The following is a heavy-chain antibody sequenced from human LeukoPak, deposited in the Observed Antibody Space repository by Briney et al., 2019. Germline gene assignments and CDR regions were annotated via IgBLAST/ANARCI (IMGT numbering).Heavy chain of an antibody. Sequence: ASVKVSCKASGGTSSNYAISWVRQAPGQGLEWMEWISAYNGNTNYAQKLQGRVTMTTDTSTSTAYMELRSLRSDDTAVYYCARRQAGLLVDYWGQGTLVTVSS. V-gene: IGHV1-18*01. J-gene: IGHJ4*02. CDR2: ISAYNGNT. CDR1: GGTSSNYA. D-gene: IGHD2-8*02. CDR3: ARRQAGLLVDY.